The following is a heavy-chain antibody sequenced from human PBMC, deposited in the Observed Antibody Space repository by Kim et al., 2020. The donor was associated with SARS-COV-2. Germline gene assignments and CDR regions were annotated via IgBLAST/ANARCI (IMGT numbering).Heavy chain of an antibody. CDR3: AKDGQGGYPGAD. V-gene: IGHV3-23*01. J-gene: IGHJ4*02. CDR2: T. Sequence: TVYDDTVKGRFTVSRDENKNTVYLQRNNLRIDDTAIYYCAKDGQGGYPGADWGQGTLVTVSS. D-gene: IGHD6-13*01.